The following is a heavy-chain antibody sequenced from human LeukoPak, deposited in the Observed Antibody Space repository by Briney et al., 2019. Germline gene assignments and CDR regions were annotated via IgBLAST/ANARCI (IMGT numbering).Heavy chain of an antibody. V-gene: IGHV3-23*01. J-gene: IGHJ4*02. CDR1: GFTFSSAA. CDR2: ISASGGST. CDR3: AKDQRRESPHYLDS. Sequence: GGSLRLSCAASGFTFSSAAVSWVRQVPGKVLEWVSGISASGGSTSYADSVRGRFTISRDNSKNTLYVQMNSLRDEDTAVYYCAKDQRRESPHYLDSWGQGTLVTVSS.